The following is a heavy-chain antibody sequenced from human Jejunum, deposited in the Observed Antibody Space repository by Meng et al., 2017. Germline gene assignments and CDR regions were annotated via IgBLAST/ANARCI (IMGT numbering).Heavy chain of an antibody. CDR3: TREGDLMPT. J-gene: IGHJ5*02. V-gene: IGHV1-69*13. D-gene: IGHD2-2*01. Sequence: SVKVSCKAFGGTFSSYPSRWVRQAPGQGFEWIGGIIPIVDKPNYAQKFQGRVTITADESTKTAYMELSSLTSEDTAVYYCTREGDLMPTWGQGTQVTVSS. CDR2: IIPIVDKP. CDR1: GGTFSSYP.